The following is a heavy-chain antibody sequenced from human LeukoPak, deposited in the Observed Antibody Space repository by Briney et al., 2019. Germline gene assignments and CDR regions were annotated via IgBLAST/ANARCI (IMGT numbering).Heavy chain of an antibody. D-gene: IGHD3-3*01. Sequence: SLRLSCAASGFTFDDYAMHWVRQAPGKGLEWVSGISWNSGSIGYADSVRGRFTISRDNAKNSLYLQMNSLKTEDTALYYCGKDIGTTIFGGDGMDVWGQGTTVTVSS. CDR2: ISWNSGSI. J-gene: IGHJ6*02. CDR3: GKDIGTTIFGGDGMDV. CDR1: GFTFDDYA. V-gene: IGHV3-9*01.